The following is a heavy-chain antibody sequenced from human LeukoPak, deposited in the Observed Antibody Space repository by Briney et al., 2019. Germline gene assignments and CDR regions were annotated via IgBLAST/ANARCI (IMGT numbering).Heavy chain of an antibody. CDR1: GYTLTELS. CDR2: INPSGGST. D-gene: IGHD1-1*01. V-gene: IGHV1-46*01. J-gene: IGHJ4*02. Sequence: GASVKVSCKVSGYTLTELSMHWVRQAPGQGLEWMGIINPSGGSTSYAQKFQGRVTMTRDTSTSTVYMELSSLRSEDTAVYYCARDGIVERDFDYWGQGTLVTVSS. CDR3: ARDGIVERDFDY.